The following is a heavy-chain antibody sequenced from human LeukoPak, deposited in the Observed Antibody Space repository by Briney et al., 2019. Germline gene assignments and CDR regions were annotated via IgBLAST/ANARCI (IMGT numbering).Heavy chain of an antibody. Sequence: PGGSLRLSCAASGFSFSDYGIHWVRQAPGKGLEWVAFISYNGSHKYYTDSVKGRFTISRDNSKNTLFLQMNSLRPEDTAVYYCAKGGCSSNICYENCWGQGTLVTVS. V-gene: IGHV3-30*18. J-gene: IGHJ4*02. D-gene: IGHD2-2*01. CDR3: AKGGCSSNICYENC. CDR2: ISYNGSHK. CDR1: GFSFSDYG.